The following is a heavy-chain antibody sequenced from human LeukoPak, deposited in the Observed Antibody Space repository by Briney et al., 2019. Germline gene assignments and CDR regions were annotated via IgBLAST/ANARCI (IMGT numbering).Heavy chain of an antibody. CDR1: GYTFTSYA. CDR3: ARVTQRGGGYYYYMDV. V-gene: IGHV1-69*13. Sequence: SVKVSCKASGYTFTSYAISWVRQAPGQGLEWMGGIIPIFGTANYAQKFQGRVTITADESTSTAYMELSSLRSEDTAVYYCARVTQRGGGYYYYMDVWGKGTTVTISS. J-gene: IGHJ6*03. CDR2: IIPIFGTA. D-gene: IGHD3-10*01.